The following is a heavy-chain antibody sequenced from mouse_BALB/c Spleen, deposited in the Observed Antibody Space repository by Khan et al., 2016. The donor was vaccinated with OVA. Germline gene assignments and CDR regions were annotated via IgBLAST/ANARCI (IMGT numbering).Heavy chain of an antibody. CDR3: AREGAYYRSDGWFSY. D-gene: IGHD2-14*01. Sequence: QVQLQQSGAELARPGASVKMSCKASGYTFTTYTMHWVKLRPGQGLEWIGYINPSNGYTNYNQKFKDKSTLTADKSSSTAYMQLSSLTSDYSAVYYCAREGAYYRSDGWFSYWGQGTLVTVSA. J-gene: IGHJ3*01. CDR2: INPSNGYT. V-gene: IGHV1-4*01. CDR1: GYTFTTYT.